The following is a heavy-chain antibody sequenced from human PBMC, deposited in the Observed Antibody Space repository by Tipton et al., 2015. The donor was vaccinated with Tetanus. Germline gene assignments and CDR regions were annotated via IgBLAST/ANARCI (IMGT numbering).Heavy chain of an antibody. V-gene: IGHV4-39*01. CDR2: IYYRGST. J-gene: IGHJ4*02. D-gene: IGHD1-26*01. CDR3: ARHGGELMLYYFDY. Sequence: TLSLTCTVSGGSINSSHHFWGWIRQPPGKGLEWIGAIYYRGSTFYNPSLKDRVSISVDTSKNQFSLRLSSVTAADTAVYYCARHGGELMLYYFDYWGQGTLVTVSS. CDR1: GGSINSSHHF.